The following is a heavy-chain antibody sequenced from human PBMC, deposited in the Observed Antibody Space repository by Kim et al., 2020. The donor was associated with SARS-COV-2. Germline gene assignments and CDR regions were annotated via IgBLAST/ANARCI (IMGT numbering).Heavy chain of an antibody. Sequence: ADSVKGRFTISRDNAKNSLYLKMNSLRAEDTAVYYCARDQGGYYYYGMDVWGQGTTVTVSS. V-gene: IGHV3-11*05. D-gene: IGHD3-16*01. J-gene: IGHJ6*02. CDR3: ARDQGGYYYYGMDV.